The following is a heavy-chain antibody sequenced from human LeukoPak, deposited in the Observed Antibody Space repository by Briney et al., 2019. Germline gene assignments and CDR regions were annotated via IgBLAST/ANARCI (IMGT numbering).Heavy chain of an antibody. CDR3: ASPYGSGSSRSDY. V-gene: IGHV1-2*06. Sequence: ASVKVSCKASGYTFTGYYMHWVRQAPGQGLEWMGRINPNSGGTNYAQKFQGRVTMTRDTSISTAHMELSRLRSDDTAVYYCASPYGSGSSRSDYWGQGTLVTVSS. D-gene: IGHD3-10*01. CDR2: INPNSGGT. J-gene: IGHJ4*02. CDR1: GYTFTGYY.